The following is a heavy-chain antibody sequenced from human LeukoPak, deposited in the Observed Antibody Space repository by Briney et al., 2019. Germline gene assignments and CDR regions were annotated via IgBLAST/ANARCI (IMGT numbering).Heavy chain of an antibody. CDR3: ARDLNWGFDY. CDR2: ITRSSSVT. D-gene: IGHD3-16*01. CDR1: GFTFSSYS. J-gene: IGHJ4*02. Sequence: PGGSLRLSCAASGFTFSSYSMNRVRQAPGKGLEWVSYITRSSSVTTYVDSVKGRFTISRDNAKNSLYLQMNSLRDEDTAVYYCARDLNWGFDYWGQGTPVTVSS. V-gene: IGHV3-48*02.